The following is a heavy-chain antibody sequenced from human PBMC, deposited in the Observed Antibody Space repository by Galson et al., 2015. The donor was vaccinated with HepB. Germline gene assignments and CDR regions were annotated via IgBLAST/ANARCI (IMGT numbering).Heavy chain of an antibody. Sequence: SVKVSCKVSGYTLTELSMHWVRQAPGKGLEWMGGFDPEDGETIYAQKFQGRVTMTEDTSTDTAYMELSSLRSEDTAVYYCATIKWELNNWLDPWGQGTLVTVSS. CDR1: GYTLTELS. D-gene: IGHD1-26*01. J-gene: IGHJ5*02. CDR3: ATIKWELNNWLDP. V-gene: IGHV1-24*01. CDR2: FDPEDGET.